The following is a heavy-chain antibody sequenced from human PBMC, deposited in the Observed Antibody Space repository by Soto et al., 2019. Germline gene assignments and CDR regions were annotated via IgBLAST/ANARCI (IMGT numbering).Heavy chain of an antibody. V-gene: IGHV3-23*01. CDR3: AKDLWPLESLAY. D-gene: IGHD2-21*01. Sequence: PGGSLRLSCAASGFTFSSYAMTWVRQAPGKGLEWVSGISGSSGTYYADSVKGRFTISRDNSENTVYLQMNSLRAEDTAVYYCAKDLWPLESLAYWGQGTLVTVSS. CDR1: GFTFSSYA. CDR2: ISGSSGT. J-gene: IGHJ4*02.